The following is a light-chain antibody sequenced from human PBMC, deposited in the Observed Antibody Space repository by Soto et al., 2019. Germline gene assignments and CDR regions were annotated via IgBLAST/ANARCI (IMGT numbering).Light chain of an antibody. Sequence: EIVMTQSPATLSVSPGGRATLSCRASQSVSSSYLAWYQQKPGQAPRLLIYGASSRATGIPDRFSGSGSGTDFTLTISRLEPEDFAVYYCQQYGSPWTFGQGTKVDIK. CDR1: QSVSSSY. V-gene: IGKV3-20*01. CDR2: GAS. J-gene: IGKJ1*01. CDR3: QQYGSPWT.